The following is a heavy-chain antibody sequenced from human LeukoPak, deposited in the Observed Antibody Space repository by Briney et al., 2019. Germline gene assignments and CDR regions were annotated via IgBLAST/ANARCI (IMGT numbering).Heavy chain of an antibody. CDR2: ISSSSSAI. Sequence: GGSLRLSCAASGFTFSSYSMNWVRQGPGKGLERVSYISSSSSAIYYADSVKGRFTISRDNAKNSLCLQMNSLRAEDTAVYYCARDWTGWQQLVPSSFDYWGQGTLVTVSS. J-gene: IGHJ4*02. CDR1: GFTFSSYS. V-gene: IGHV3-48*01. CDR3: ARDWTGWQQLVPSSFDY. D-gene: IGHD6-13*01.